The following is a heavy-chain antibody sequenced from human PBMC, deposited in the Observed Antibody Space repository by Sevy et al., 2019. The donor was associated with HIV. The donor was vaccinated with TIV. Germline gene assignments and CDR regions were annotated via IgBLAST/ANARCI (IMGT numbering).Heavy chain of an antibody. CDR2: ISGSGGST. CDR1: GFTFSSYA. D-gene: IGHD3-10*01. CDR3: AKDQLLWFGELAPFDY. V-gene: IGHV3-23*01. J-gene: IGHJ4*02. Sequence: GGSLRLSCAASGFTFSSYAMSWVRQAPGKGLKWVSAISGSGGSTYYADSVKGRFTISRDNSKNTLYLQMNSLRAEDTAVYYCAKDQLLWFGELAPFDYWGQGTLVTVSS.